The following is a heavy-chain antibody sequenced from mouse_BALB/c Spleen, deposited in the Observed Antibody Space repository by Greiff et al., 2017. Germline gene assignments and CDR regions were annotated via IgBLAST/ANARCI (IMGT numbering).Heavy chain of an antibody. J-gene: IGHJ3*01. V-gene: IGHV3-6*02. CDR3: ARGYDGFAY. CDR1: GYSFTSGYY. D-gene: IGHD2-14*01. CDR2: ISYDGSN. Sequence: EVKLQESGPGLVKPSQSLSLTCSVTGYSFTSGYYWNWIRQFPGNKLEWMGYISYDGSNNYNPSLKNRISITRDTSKNQFFLKLNSVTTEDTATYYCARGYDGFAYWGQGTLVTVSA.